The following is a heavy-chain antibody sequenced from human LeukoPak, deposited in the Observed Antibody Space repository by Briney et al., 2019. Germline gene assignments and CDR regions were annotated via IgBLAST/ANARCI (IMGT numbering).Heavy chain of an antibody. V-gene: IGHV3-11*04. J-gene: IGHJ4*02. CDR1: GFTFSDYY. CDR3: ASYYDFWSGYYTYYFDY. CDR2: ISSSGSTI. D-gene: IGHD3-3*01. Sequence: GSLRLSCAASGFTFSDYYMSWIRQAPGKGLEWVSYISSSGSTIYYADSVKGRFTISRDNAKNSLYLQMNSLRAEDTAVYYCASYYDFWSGYYTYYFDYWGQGTLVTVSS.